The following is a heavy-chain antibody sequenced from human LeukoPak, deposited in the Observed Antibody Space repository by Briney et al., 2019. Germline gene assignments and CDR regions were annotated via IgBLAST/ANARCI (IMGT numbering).Heavy chain of an antibody. CDR1: GGSISSYY. CDR3: ARDLAVATISGGGDGTYYHYYGMDV. CDR2: IYYSGST. V-gene: IGHV4-59*01. Sequence: PSETLSLTCTVSGGSISSYYWSWIRQPPGKGLEWIGYIYYSGSTNYNSSLKSRVTISVDTSKNQFSLKLSSVTAAGTAVYYCARDLAVATISGGGDGTYYHYYGMDVWGQGTTVTVSS. J-gene: IGHJ6*02. D-gene: IGHD5-12*01.